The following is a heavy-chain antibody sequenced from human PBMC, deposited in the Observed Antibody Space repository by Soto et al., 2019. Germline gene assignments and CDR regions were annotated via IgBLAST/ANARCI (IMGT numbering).Heavy chain of an antibody. CDR3: ARSDNYVPFEY. CDR1: GGSISSGDYK. D-gene: IGHD4-4*01. Sequence: QVQLQESGPGLVKPSQTLSLTCTVSGGSISSGDYKWSWIRQPPGKGLEWIGYIYYSGYNYNNPSLKNRVTMSVDTSKNLFSLKLSSVTAADTAVYYCARSDNYVPFEYWGQGTLVTVSS. CDR2: IYYSGYN. J-gene: IGHJ4*02. V-gene: IGHV4-30-4*01.